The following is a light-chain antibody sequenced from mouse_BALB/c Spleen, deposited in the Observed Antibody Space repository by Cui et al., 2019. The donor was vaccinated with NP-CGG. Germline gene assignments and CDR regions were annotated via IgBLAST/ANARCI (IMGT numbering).Light chain of an antibody. CDR1: TGAVTTSSY. V-gene: IGLV1*01. CDR3: ALWYSNHWV. Sequence: QAVLSQESALTTSPGETVTLTCRSSTGAVTTSSYANWVQEKPDHLFTGLIGGTNNRVPGVPARFSGSLIGDKAALTITGAQTEDEAIYFCALWYSNHWVFGGGTKLTVL. J-gene: IGLJ1*01. CDR2: GTN.